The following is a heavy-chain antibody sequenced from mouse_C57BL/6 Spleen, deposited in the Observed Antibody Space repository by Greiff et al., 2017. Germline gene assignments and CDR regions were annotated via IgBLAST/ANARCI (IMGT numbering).Heavy chain of an antibody. CDR1: GYTFTDYN. CDR3: ARGNLGSSYGAMDY. V-gene: IGHV1-22*01. CDR2: INPNNGGT. Sequence: VQLQQSGPELVKPGASVKMSCKASGYTFTDYNMHWVKQSPGKSLEWIGYINPNNGGTSYNQKFKGKATLTVNKSSSTAYMELRSLTSEESAVYYCARGNLGSSYGAMDYWGQGTSVTVSS. J-gene: IGHJ4*01. D-gene: IGHD1-1*01.